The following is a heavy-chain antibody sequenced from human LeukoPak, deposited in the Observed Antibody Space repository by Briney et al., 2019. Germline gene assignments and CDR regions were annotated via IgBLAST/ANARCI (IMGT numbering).Heavy chain of an antibody. J-gene: IGHJ5*02. CDR1: GGTFSSYA. CDR3: ARGCTNGVCPPWFDP. D-gene: IGHD2-8*01. CDR2: IIPILGIA. V-gene: IGHV1-69*04. Sequence: GSSVKVSCKASGGTFSSYAISWVRQAPGQGLEWMGRIIPILGIANYAQKFQGRVTITADKSTSTAYMELSSLRSEDTAVYYCARGCTNGVCPPWFDPWGQGTLVTVSS.